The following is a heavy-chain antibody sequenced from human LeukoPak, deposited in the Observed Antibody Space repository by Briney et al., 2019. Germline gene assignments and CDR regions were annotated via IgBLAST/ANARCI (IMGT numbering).Heavy chain of an antibody. Sequence: GASLRLSCAASGFTFDDYAMHWVRQAPGKGLEWVSGISWNSGSIGYADSVKGRFTISRDNAKNSLYLQMNSLRAEDMALYYCAKARSGYYYYMDVWGKGTTVTVSS. CDR1: GFTFDDYA. D-gene: IGHD3-10*01. J-gene: IGHJ6*03. CDR2: ISWNSGSI. V-gene: IGHV3-9*03. CDR3: AKARSGYYYYMDV.